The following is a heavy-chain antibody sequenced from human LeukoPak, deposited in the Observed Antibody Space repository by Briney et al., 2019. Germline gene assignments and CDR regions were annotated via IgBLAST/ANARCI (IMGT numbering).Heavy chain of an antibody. V-gene: IGHV3-11*01. J-gene: IGHJ4*02. CDR1: GFTFSDYY. D-gene: IGHD3-10*01. CDR2: ISSSGSTI. CDR3: ARDHKQSSVLGDY. Sequence: PGGSLRLSCAASGFTFSDYYMSWIRQAPGKGLEWVSYISSSGSTIYYADSVKGRFTISRDNAKNSLYLQMNSLRAEDTAVYYYARDHKQSSVLGDYWGQGTLVTVSS.